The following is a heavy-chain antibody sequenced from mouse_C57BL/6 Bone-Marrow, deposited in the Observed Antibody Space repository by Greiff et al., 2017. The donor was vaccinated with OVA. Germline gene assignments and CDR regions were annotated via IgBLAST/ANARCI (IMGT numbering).Heavy chain of an antibody. CDR2: ISDGGSYT. V-gene: IGHV5-4*03. J-gene: IGHJ3*01. CDR3: ARGHYGSTWFAY. Sequence: EVKLQESGGGLVKPGGSLKLSCAASGFTFSSYAMSWVRQTPEKRLEWVATISDGGSYTYYPDNVKGRFTISRDNAKNNLYLEMSHLKSEDTAMYYGARGHYGSTWFAYWGQGTLVTVSA. CDR1: GFTFSSYA. D-gene: IGHD1-1*01.